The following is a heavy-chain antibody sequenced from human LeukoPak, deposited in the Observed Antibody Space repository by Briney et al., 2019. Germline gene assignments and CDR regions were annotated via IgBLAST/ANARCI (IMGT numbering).Heavy chain of an antibody. CDR3: AKSGSGSYQFDY. V-gene: IGHV3-9*01. J-gene: IGHJ4*02. CDR2: ISWNSGSI. Sequence: GGSLRLSCAASGFTFDDYAMHWVRQAPGKGLEWVSGISWNSGSIGYADSVKGRFTISRDNAKNSLYLQMNSLRAEDTALYYCAKSGSGSYQFDYWGQGTLVTVSS. CDR1: GFTFDDYA. D-gene: IGHD3-10*01.